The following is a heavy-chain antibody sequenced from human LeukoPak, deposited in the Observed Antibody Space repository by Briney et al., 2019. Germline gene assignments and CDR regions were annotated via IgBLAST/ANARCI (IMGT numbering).Heavy chain of an antibody. D-gene: IGHD2-21*01. CDR2: ISYDGSNK. V-gene: IGHV3-30*18. CDR1: GFTFSSYG. J-gene: IGHJ4*02. Sequence: PGGSLRLSCAASGFTFSSYGMHWVRQAPGKGLEWVAVISYDGSNKYYADSVKGRFTISRDNSKNTLYLQMNSLRAEDTAVYYCAKDGGYSLGFYWGQGTLVTVSS. CDR3: AKDGGYSLGFY.